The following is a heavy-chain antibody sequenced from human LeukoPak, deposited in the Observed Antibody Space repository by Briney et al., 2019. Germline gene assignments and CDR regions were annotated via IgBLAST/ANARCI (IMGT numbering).Heavy chain of an antibody. CDR3: ARRGHGDYADY. Sequence: SETLSLTCTVSGGSITTYSWSWIRQPPGKGLEWIGYLYYTGTTTYNPSLKSRLTMSVDSSKNQFSLKLRSVTAADAALYYCARRGHGDYADYWGQGSLVTVSS. J-gene: IGHJ4*02. CDR2: LYYTGTT. V-gene: IGHV4-59*01. CDR1: GGSITTYS. D-gene: IGHD4-17*01.